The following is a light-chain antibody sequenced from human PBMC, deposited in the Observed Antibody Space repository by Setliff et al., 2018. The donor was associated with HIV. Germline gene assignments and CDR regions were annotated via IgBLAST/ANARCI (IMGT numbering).Light chain of an antibody. V-gene: IGLV2-14*01. Sequence: QSALAQPASVSGSPGQSITISCTGTSRDVGGYNYVSWYQQHPGKAPKLIIYEVRNRPSGVSNRFSGSKSGNTASLTISGLQTEDEADYYCSSYTSSGTPVFGGGTKVTVL. CDR1: SRDVGGYNY. CDR3: SSYTSSGTPV. J-gene: IGLJ3*02. CDR2: EVR.